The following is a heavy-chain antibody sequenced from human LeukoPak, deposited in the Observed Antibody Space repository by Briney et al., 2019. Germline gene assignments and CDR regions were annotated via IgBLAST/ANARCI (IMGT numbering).Heavy chain of an antibody. J-gene: IGHJ4*02. D-gene: IGHD3-3*01. Sequence: GGSLRLSCAASGFTFSSYWMTWVRQAPGKGLELVANIKQDRSEKYYVDSVKGRFTISRDNAKNSLYLQMNSLRAEDTAVYYCARLREIPVFGVVTKSTSYFDYWGQGTLVTVSS. CDR3: ARLREIPVFGVVTKSTSYFDY. V-gene: IGHV3-7*01. CDR2: IKQDRSEK. CDR1: GFTFSSYW.